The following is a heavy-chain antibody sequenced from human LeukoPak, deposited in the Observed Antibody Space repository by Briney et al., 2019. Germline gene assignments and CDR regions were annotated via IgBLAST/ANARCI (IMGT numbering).Heavy chain of an antibody. Sequence: ASVKVSCKASGYTFTSYYMHWVRQAPGQGLEWVGIINPSGGSTSYAQKFQGRVTMTRDTSTSTVYMELSSLRSEDTAVYYCARGLSRGYSYGYYYYGMDVWGQGTTVTVSS. V-gene: IGHV1-46*01. CDR3: ARGLSRGYSYGYYYYGMDV. CDR2: INPSGGST. J-gene: IGHJ6*02. CDR1: GYTFTSYY. D-gene: IGHD5-18*01.